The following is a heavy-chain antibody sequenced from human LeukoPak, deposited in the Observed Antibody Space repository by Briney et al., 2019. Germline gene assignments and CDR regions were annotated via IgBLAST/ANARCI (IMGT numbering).Heavy chain of an antibody. J-gene: IGHJ3*02. CDR1: GGTFSSYA. D-gene: IGHD1-26*01. Sequence: ASVKVSCKASGGTFSSYAISWVRQAPGQGLEWMGGIIPIFGTANYAQKFQGRVTITADESTSTAYMELSSLRYEDTAVYYCATEWADAFDIWGQGTMVTVSS. CDR3: ATEWADAFDI. CDR2: IIPIFGTA. V-gene: IGHV1-69*13.